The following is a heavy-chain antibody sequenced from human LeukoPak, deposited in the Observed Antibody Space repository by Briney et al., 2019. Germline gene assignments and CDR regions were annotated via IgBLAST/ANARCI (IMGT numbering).Heavy chain of an antibody. J-gene: IGHJ4*02. D-gene: IGHD1-26*01. V-gene: IGHV3-23*01. Sequence: GGSLRLSCAASGFTFGSYAMSWVRQAPGKGLEWVSAISGSGGSTYYADSVKGRFTISRDNAKNSLYLQMNSLRAEDTAVYYCASEGELLPGTFDYWGQGTLVTVSS. CDR3: ASEGELLPGTFDY. CDR1: GFTFGSYA. CDR2: ISGSGGST.